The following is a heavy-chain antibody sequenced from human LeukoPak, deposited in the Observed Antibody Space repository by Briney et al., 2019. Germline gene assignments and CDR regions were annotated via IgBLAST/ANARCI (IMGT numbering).Heavy chain of an antibody. CDR1: GGSISSGGYY. CDR3: ARYYDILTGYPRWFDP. V-gene: IGHV4-31*03. CDR2: IYYSGST. D-gene: IGHD3-9*01. J-gene: IGHJ5*02. Sequence: SSETLSLTCTVSGGSISSGGYYWSWIRQHPGKGLEWIGYIYYSGSTYYNPSLKSRVTISVDTSKNQFSLKLSSVTAADTAVYYCARYYDILTGYPRWFDPWGQGTLVTVSS.